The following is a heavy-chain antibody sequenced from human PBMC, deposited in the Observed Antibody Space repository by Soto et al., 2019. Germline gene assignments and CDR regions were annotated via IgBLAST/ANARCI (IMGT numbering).Heavy chain of an antibody. CDR3: ARSNYGDYGAQHDY. CDR1: GGSTSSGDFY. CDR2: IYYTGST. Sequence: QLQESGPGLVKPSQTLSLTCTVSGGSTSSGDFYWNWIRRHPGMGLEWIGYIYYTGSTYYNPSLKSRVTISLDTSKNQFSLRLTSVTAADSAVYYCARSNYGDYGAQHDYWGQGTLVTVSS. J-gene: IGHJ4*02. V-gene: IGHV4-31*03. D-gene: IGHD4-17*01.